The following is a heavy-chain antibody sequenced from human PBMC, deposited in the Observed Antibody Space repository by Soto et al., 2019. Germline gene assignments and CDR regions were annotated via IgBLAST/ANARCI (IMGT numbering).Heavy chain of an antibody. CDR3: ARGPTGVNYYYYGMDV. CDR1: GFTFSSYA. V-gene: IGHV3-74*01. CDR2: INSDGSST. D-gene: IGHD7-27*01. J-gene: IGHJ6*02. Sequence: GGSLRLSCAASGFTFSSYAMSWVRQAPGKGLVWVSRINSDGSSTSYADSVKGRFTISRDNAKNTLYLQMNSLRAEDTAVYYCARGPTGVNYYYYGMDVWGQGTTVTVSS.